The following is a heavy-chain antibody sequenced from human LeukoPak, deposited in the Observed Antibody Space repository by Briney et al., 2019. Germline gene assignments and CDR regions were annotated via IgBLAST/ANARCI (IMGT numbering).Heavy chain of an antibody. Sequence: ASLKVSCKASGRLFSSYGIAWVRQAPGEGLEWLGWISNFDGDTKVAENLQGRVTLTTDTSTSTAYMELRSLKPDDTAVYYCVRARGCSNCLLTDGFDSWGQGTKVTVSS. J-gene: IGHJ3*01. CDR3: VRARGCSNCLLTDGFDS. CDR2: ISNFDGDT. V-gene: IGHV1-18*01. D-gene: IGHD6-13*01. CDR1: GRLFSSYG.